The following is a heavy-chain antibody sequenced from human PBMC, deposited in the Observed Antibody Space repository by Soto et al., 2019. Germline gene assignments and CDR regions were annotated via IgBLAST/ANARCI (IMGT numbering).Heavy chain of an antibody. D-gene: IGHD3-3*01. CDR1: GGSISSGGYY. CDR3: ASSMLDDFWSGSPGY. Sequence: PSETLSLTCTVSGGSISSGGYYWSWIRQHPGKGLEWIGYIYYSGSTYYNPSLKSRVTISVDTSKNQFSLKLSSVTAADTAVYYCASSMLDDFWSGSPGYWGQGTLVTVSS. J-gene: IGHJ4*02. V-gene: IGHV4-31*03. CDR2: IYYSGST.